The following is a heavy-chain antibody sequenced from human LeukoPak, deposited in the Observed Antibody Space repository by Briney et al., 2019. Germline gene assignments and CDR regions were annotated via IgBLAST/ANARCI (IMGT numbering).Heavy chain of an antibody. CDR2: ISSNGGST. V-gene: IGHV3-64*01. CDR3: ARVHGPGGSGSDY. Sequence: PGGSLRLSCAASGFTFSSYAMHWDRQAPGKGLEYVSAISSNGGSTYYANSVKGRFTISRDNSKNTLYLQMGSLRAEDMAVCYCARVHGPGGSGSDYWGQGTLVTVSS. D-gene: IGHD3-22*01. CDR1: GFTFSSYA. J-gene: IGHJ4*02.